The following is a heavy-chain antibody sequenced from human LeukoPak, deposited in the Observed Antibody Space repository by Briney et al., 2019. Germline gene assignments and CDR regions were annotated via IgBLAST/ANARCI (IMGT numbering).Heavy chain of an antibody. V-gene: IGHV5-51*01. CDR3: ARRRDAYCFDY. J-gene: IGHJ4*02. CDR2: IYPGDSDT. Sequence: GESLKISCKGSGYNFTTYWIGWVRQMPGKGLEWMGMIYPGDSDTRYSPSFQGQVTISADKSISTAYLRWSSLKASDTAIYYCARRRDAYCFDYWGQGTLVTVSS. CDR1: GYNFTTYW. D-gene: IGHD5-24*01.